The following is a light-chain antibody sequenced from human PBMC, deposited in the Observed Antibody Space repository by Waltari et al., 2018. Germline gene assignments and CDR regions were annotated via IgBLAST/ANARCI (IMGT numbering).Light chain of an antibody. CDR1: GSDVGGYDY. Sequence: QSALTQPASVSGSPGQAIIISCTGTGSDVGGYDYVSWYQQDPGKAPRLIIYDVYKRPSGVSTRFSGSKSDNTASLTISGLQAEDESVYYCSSYTSSGVVFGGGTKLPVL. CDR2: DVY. J-gene: IGLJ2*01. V-gene: IGLV2-14*01. CDR3: SSYTSSGVV.